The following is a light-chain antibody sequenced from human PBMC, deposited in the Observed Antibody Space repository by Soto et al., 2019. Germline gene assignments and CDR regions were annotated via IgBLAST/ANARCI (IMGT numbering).Light chain of an antibody. CDR2: GAS. V-gene: IGKV3-20*01. CDR3: RQYGSSPSYT. CDR1: QSISSY. Sequence: EIVLTQSPGTLSLSPGERATLSCRASQSISSYLAWYQQKPGQAPRLLIYGASSRATGIPDRFSGSGSGTDFTLTISSLEPDDFAVYYCRQYGSSPSYTFGQGTKLEIK. J-gene: IGKJ2*01.